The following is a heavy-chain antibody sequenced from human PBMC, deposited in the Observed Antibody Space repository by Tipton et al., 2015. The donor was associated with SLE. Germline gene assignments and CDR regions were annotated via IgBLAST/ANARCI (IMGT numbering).Heavy chain of an antibody. CDR2: IRFDGQIT. V-gene: IGHV3-30*02. Sequence: SLRLSCAASGFTFSRSDMHWVRQAPGKGLEWVAFIRFDGQITYIADSVKGRFTISRDNSKSTLFLQMNGLRAEDTAVYYCARRADYWGQGTLVTVSS. CDR3: ARRADY. D-gene: IGHD5-24*01. CDR1: GFTFSRSD. J-gene: IGHJ4*02.